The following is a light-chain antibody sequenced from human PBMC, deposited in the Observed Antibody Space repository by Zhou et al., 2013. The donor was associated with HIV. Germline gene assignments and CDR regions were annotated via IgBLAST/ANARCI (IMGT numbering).Light chain of an antibody. CDR3: HRYDSAPRT. J-gene: IGKJ1*01. CDR1: QDISNY. V-gene: IGKV1-9*01. Sequence: DIQLTQSPSFLSASVGDRVTITCRTSQDISNYLAWYQQKPGKAPKLLIYSASTLQSGVPSRFSGSGSGTEFTLTISSLQPEDFATYYCHRYDSAPRTFGQGTKVEIK. CDR2: SAS.